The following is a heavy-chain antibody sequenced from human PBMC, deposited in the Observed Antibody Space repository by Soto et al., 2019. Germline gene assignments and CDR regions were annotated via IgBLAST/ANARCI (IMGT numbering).Heavy chain of an antibody. CDR2: IYHSGST. V-gene: IGHV4-4*02. J-gene: IGHJ4*02. CDR3: ARRRDAYYDDSSGYYGGYYFDY. Sequence: SETLSLTCAVSGGSISSSNWWSWVRQPPGKGLEWIGEIYHSGSTNYNPSLKSRVTISVDKSKNQFSLKLSSVTAADTAAYYCARRRDAYYDDSSGYYGGYYFDYWGQGTLVTVSS. CDR1: GGSISSSNW. D-gene: IGHD3-22*01.